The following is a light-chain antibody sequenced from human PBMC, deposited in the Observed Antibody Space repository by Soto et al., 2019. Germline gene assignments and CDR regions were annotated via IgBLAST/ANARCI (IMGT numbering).Light chain of an antibody. CDR3: QQYDNRYPRT. V-gene: IGKV1-33*01. J-gene: IGKJ4*01. CDR2: GAS. CDR1: QDIRKS. Sequence: DIQMTQSPSSLSASVGDRVTITCQASQDIRKSLNWYQQKPGKVPKLLIHGASNLQTGVPSRFSGGGSGTDFTVLISSRQPADNAAYYCQQYDNRYPRTFGEGTNVEIK.